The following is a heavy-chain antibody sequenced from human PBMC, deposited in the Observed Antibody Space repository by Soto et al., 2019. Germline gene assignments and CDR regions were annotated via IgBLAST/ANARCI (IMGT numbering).Heavy chain of an antibody. CDR3: ARIRVGATPLLFDY. D-gene: IGHD1-26*01. CDR1: GFSLSNARMG. V-gene: IGHV2-26*01. Sequence: QVTLKESGPVLVKPTETLTLTCTVSGFSLSNARMGVSWIRQPPGKALEWLAHIFSNDEKSYSTALKSRLTSSKDTSKSQVVLTMTNMDPVDTATYYCARIRVGATPLLFDYWGQGTLVTVSS. J-gene: IGHJ4*02. CDR2: IFSNDEK.